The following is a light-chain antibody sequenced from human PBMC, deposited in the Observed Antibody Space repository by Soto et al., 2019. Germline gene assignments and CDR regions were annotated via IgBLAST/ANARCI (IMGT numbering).Light chain of an antibody. CDR3: RHRNDWPSWT. Sequence: EVVLTQSPGTLSLSPGERATLSCRASQNVCASYLAWYQQKPGRPASRLLDVGSVRGDGSPDRCSGRGSGRDVVNINSSREAEEPAVYYCRHRNDWPSWTFGAGTKVDIK. CDR2: VGS. CDR1: QNVCASY. V-gene: IGKV3D-20*02. J-gene: IGKJ1*01.